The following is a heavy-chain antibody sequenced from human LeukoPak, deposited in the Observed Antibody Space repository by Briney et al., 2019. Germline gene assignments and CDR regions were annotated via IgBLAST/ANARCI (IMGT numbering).Heavy chain of an antibody. Sequence: PGGSLRLSCAASGFTFSRSAMHWVRQAPGKGLEYVSVISSNGNRTYYANSVRGRFTISRDNSKNTLYLQMGGLRAEDMAVYYCATNDYWGQGTLVTVSS. CDR3: ATNDY. V-gene: IGHV3-64*01. CDR1: GFTFSRSA. J-gene: IGHJ4*02. CDR2: ISSNGNRT.